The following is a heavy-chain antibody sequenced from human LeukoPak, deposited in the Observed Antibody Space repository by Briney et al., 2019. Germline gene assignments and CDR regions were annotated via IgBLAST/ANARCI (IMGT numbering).Heavy chain of an antibody. J-gene: IGHJ4*02. CDR2: IHPSGML. CDR1: GASFNSDDQY. D-gene: IGHD3-22*01. CDR3: SRGLDSRKLGY. V-gene: IGHV4-31*03. Sequence: PSETLSLTCTVSGASFNSDDQYRNWIRQSPEKGLEWIGSIHPSGMLYNNPSLESRVTMSRDTSKNQFSLNLNSVTAADTAVYFCSRGLDSRKLGYWGQGILVTVSS.